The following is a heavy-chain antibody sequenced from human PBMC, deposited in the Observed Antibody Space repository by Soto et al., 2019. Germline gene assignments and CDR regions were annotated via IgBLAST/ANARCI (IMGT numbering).Heavy chain of an antibody. CDR2: ISYDGSNK. D-gene: IGHD1-26*01. CDR3: ARYSGKYQGPIDY. CDR1: GFTFSHYG. V-gene: IGHV3-30*03. Sequence: QVQLVESGGGVVQPGRSLRLSCAASGFTFSHYGIHWVRQAPGKGLEWLAVISYDGSNKHYADSVKGRFTVSRDNSKNTLYLQMNRLRAEYTAVYFGARYSGKYQGPIDYWGQGTLVTVSS. J-gene: IGHJ4*02.